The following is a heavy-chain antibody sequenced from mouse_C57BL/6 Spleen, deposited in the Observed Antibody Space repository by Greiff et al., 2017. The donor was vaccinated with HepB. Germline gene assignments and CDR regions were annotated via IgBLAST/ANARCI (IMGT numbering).Heavy chain of an antibody. V-gene: IGHV1-69*01. CDR3: ARGNPYFDY. CDR1: GYTFTSYW. CDR2: IDPSDSYT. J-gene: IGHJ2*01. Sequence: VQLQQPGAELVMPGASVKLSCKASGYTFTSYWMHWVKQRPGQGLEWIGEIDPSDSYTNYNQKFKGKSTLTVDKSSSTAYMQLSSLTSEDSAVYYCARGNPYFDYWGQGTTLTVSS. D-gene: IGHD2-1*01.